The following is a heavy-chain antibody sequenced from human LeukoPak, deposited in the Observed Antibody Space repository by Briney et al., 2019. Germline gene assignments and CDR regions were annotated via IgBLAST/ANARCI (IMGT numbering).Heavy chain of an antibody. D-gene: IGHD6-19*01. CDR1: GFTFSSYA. Sequence: GGSLRLSCAASGFTFSSYAMHWVRQAPGRGLEWVAVISYDGSNKYYADSVKGRFTISRDNSKNTLYLQMNSLRAEDTAVYYCASTDPAVAGTTAYYFDYWGRGTLVTVSS. CDR3: ASTDPAVAGTTAYYFDY. CDR2: ISYDGSNK. J-gene: IGHJ4*02. V-gene: IGHV3-30-3*01.